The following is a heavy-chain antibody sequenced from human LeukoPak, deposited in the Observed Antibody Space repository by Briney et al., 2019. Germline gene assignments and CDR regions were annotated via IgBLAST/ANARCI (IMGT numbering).Heavy chain of an antibody. D-gene: IGHD5-24*01. J-gene: IGHJ4*02. CDR1: GYTFTSYY. Sequence: ASVKVSCKASGYTFTSYYMHWVRQAPGQGLEWMGIINPSGGSTTYAQMFQGRVTMTRDTSTRTVYMELSRLRSDDTAVYYCARGRDGYNTITDYWGQGTLVTVSS. V-gene: IGHV1-46*01. CDR3: ARGRDGYNTITDY. CDR2: INPSGGST.